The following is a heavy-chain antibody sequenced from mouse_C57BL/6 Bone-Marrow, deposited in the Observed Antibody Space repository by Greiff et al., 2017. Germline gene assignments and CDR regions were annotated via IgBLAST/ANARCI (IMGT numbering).Heavy chain of an antibody. CDR3: PRLPFLDY. V-gene: IGHV1-61*01. CDR1: GYTFTSYW. Sequence: QVQLQQPGAELVRPGSSVKLSCKASGYTFTSYWMDWVKQRPGQGLEWIGNIYPSDSETPYNQTFKDKATLTVDKSSSTAYIQLSSLKSEASAVYYSPRLPFLDYWGQGTTLPVSS. J-gene: IGHJ2*01. CDR2: IYPSDSET.